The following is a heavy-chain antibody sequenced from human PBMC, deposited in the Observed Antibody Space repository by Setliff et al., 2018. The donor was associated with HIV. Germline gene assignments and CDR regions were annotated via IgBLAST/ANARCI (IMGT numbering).Heavy chain of an antibody. CDR2: IYPVYSET. J-gene: IGHJ6*02. V-gene: IGHV5-51*01. CDR3: ARHGPGQRFGELPYYYYGMDV. D-gene: IGHD3-10*01. Sequence: GESLKISCQGSGYNFVDYSIAWVRQVPGKGLEWMGIIYPVYSETRYSPSFQGQVTIPADKSINTPYLQWTTLKASDTAMYYCARHGPGQRFGELPYYYYGMDVWGQGTTVTVSS. CDR1: GYNFVDYS.